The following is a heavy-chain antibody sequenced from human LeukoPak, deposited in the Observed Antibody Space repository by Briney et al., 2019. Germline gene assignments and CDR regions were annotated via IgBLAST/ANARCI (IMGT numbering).Heavy chain of an antibody. CDR3: ARGKGGIIDY. CDR2: VYYNGST. Sequence: PSETLSLTCTVSGGSISSYFWSWIRQPPGRGLEWIGYVYYNGSTNYNPSLKRRVTISVDTSKNQFSLKLNSVTAADTAVYYCARGKGGIIDYWGQGTLVTVSS. J-gene: IGHJ4*02. D-gene: IGHD1-26*01. CDR1: GGSISSYF. V-gene: IGHV4-59*12.